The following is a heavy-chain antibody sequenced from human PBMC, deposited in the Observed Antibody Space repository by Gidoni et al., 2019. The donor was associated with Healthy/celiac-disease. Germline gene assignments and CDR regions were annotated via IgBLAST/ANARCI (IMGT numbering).Heavy chain of an antibody. V-gene: IGHV1-46*03. CDR3: AYIAARPYWYFDL. J-gene: IGHJ2*01. D-gene: IGHD6-6*01. Sequence: QVQLVQSGAEVKKPGASVKFSCKASGYTFTSYYMHWVRQAPGQGLEWMGIINPSGGSTSYAQKFQGRVTMTRDTSTSTVYMELSSLRSEDTAVYYCAYIAARPYWYFDLWGRGTLVTVSS. CDR1: GYTFTSYY. CDR2: INPSGGST.